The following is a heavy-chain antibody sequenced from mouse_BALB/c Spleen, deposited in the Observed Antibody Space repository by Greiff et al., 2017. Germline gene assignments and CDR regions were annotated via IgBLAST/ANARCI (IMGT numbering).Heavy chain of an antibody. CDR3: AISLALYYAMDY. J-gene: IGHJ4*01. CDR2: ISSGSSTI. V-gene: IGHV5-17*02. CDR1: GFTFSSFG. Sequence: EVQLVESGGGLVQPGGSRKLSCAASGFTFSSFGMHWVRQAPEKGLEWVAYISSGSSTIYYADTVKGRFTISRDNPKNTLFLQITSLRSEDTAMYYCAISLALYYAMDYWGQGTAVTVSS.